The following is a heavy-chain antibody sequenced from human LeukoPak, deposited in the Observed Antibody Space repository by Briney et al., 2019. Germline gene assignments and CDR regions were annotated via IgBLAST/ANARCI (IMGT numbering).Heavy chain of an antibody. D-gene: IGHD5-24*01. J-gene: IGHJ3*02. CDR1: GLTFSRYT. CDR3: VRELMASPDI. Sequence: GGSLRLSCTASGLTFSRYTMSWVRQAPGKGLEWVSSISGTSTYIYYADSVKGRFTMSRDNAKNSLYLQMNSLRVKDTGVYYCVRELMASPDIWGQGTMVTVSS. V-gene: IGHV3-21*01. CDR2: ISGTSTYI.